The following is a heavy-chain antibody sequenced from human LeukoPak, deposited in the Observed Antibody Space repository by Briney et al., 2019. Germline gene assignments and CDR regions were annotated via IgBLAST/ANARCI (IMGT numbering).Heavy chain of an antibody. CDR3: ARERRAWGEDF. V-gene: IGHV1-46*01. D-gene: IGHD3-16*01. CDR2: INPNGGST. CDR1: GYTFTNYY. Sequence: ASVKISCKASGYTFTNYYIHWVRQAPGQGLEWVGLINPNGGSTGYAQRFQGRVTVTTDTSTSTVYMELNSLGSEDTAVYYCARERRAWGEDFWGQGTLVTVSS. J-gene: IGHJ4*02.